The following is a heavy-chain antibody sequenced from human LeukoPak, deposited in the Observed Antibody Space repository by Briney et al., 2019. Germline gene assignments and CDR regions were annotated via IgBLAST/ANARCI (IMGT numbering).Heavy chain of an antibody. CDR1: GGSISSYY. D-gene: IGHD6-6*01. V-gene: IGHV4-4*07. Sequence: SETLSLTCTVSGGSISSYYWSWIRQPAGKGLEWIGRIYTSGSTNYNPSLKSRVTMSVDTSKNQFSLKLSSVTAADTAVYYCARALKAARPGVRYYFDYWGQGTLVTVSS. CDR2: IYTSGST. CDR3: ARALKAARPGVRYYFDY. J-gene: IGHJ4*02.